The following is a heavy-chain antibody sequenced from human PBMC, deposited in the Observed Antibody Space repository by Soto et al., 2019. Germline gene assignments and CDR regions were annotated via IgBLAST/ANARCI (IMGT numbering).Heavy chain of an antibody. CDR3: AKAGSEYYGSGSPDLYYFDY. J-gene: IGHJ4*02. CDR1: GFTFSSYA. CDR2: ISGSGGST. Sequence: EVQLLESGGGLVQPGGSLRLSCAASGFTFSSYAMSWVRQAPGKGLEWVSAISGSGGSTYYADSVKGRFTISRDNSKNTLYLQMNSLRAEDTAVYYCAKAGSEYYGSGSPDLYYFDYWGQGTLVTVSS. V-gene: IGHV3-23*01. D-gene: IGHD3-10*01.